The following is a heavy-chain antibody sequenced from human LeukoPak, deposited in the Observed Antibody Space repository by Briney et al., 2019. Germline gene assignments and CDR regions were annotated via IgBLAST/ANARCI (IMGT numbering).Heavy chain of an antibody. CDR2: ISSSGSTI. Sequence: SLXLSXXXXGFTFXDXYMSWIRQAPGKGLEWVSYISSSGSTIYYADSVKGRFTISRDNAKNSLYLQMNSLRAEDTAVYYCASSTRGYSYGLVGMDVWGQGTTVTVSS. CDR1: GFTFXDXY. J-gene: IGHJ6*02. CDR3: ASSTRGYSYGLVGMDV. D-gene: IGHD5-18*01. V-gene: IGHV3-11*01.